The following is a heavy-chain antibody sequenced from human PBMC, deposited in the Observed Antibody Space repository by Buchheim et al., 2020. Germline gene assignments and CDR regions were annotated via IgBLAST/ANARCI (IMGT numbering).Heavy chain of an antibody. CDR1: GFTFNNFD. D-gene: IGHD3-16*01. J-gene: IGHJ4*02. CDR3: ARGTYNYAF. Sequence: EVPLVESGGGLVQPGGSLRLSCAASGFTFNNFDMNWVRQAPGKGLEWISYISGSGTTIYYADSVKGRFTISGDNAKNSLYLQMNSLRAEDTAVYYCARGTYNYAFWGQGTL. V-gene: IGHV3-48*03. CDR2: ISGSGTTI.